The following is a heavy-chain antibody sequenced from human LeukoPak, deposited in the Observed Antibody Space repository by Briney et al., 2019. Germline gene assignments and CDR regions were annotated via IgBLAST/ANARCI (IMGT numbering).Heavy chain of an antibody. CDR1: GGTFSSYA. CDR2: IIPIFGTA. V-gene: IGHV1-69*13. Sequence: SVKVSCKASGGTFSSYAISWVRQAPGQGLEWMGGIIPIFGTANYAQKFQGRVTITADESTSTAYMELSSLRSEDTAVYYCARSPYSSSLVKDYWGQGTLVTVSS. J-gene: IGHJ4*02. D-gene: IGHD6-6*01. CDR3: ARSPYSSSLVKDY.